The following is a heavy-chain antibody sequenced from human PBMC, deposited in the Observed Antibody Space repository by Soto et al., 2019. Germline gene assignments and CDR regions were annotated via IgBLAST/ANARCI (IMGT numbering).Heavy chain of an antibody. J-gene: IGHJ4*02. CDR3: ARFSGSPKVFIWDTADY. Sequence: QVQLVQSGAEVKKPGSSVKVSCKASGVTFSSYAISWVRQAPGQGLEWMGGIIPIFGTANYAQKFQGRVTITADESTSTAYMELSSLRSEDTAVYYRARFSGSPKVFIWDTADYWGQGTLVTVSS. CDR2: IIPIFGTA. D-gene: IGHD5-18*01. CDR1: GVTFSSYA. V-gene: IGHV1-69*01.